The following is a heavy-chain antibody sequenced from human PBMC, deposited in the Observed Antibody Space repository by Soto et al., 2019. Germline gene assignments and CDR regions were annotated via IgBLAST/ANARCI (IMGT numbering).Heavy chain of an antibody. V-gene: IGHV1-69*10. D-gene: IGHD1-26*01. CDR2: IIPILGTA. CDR3: ARDIVGATSLWYDY. J-gene: IGHJ4*02. CDR1: GGTFSSYA. Sequence: EASVKVSCKASGGTFSSYAISWVRQAPGQGLEWMGGIIPILGTANYAQKFQGRVTITADKSTSTAYMELSSLRSEDTAVYYCARDIVGATSLWYDYWGQGTLVTVSS.